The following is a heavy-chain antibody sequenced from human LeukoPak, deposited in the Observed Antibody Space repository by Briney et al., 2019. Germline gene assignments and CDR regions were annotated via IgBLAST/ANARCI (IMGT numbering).Heavy chain of an antibody. Sequence: ASVKVSCKASGYTFTGYYMHWVRQAPGQGLEWMGWISAYNGNTNYAQKLQGRVTMTTDTSTSTAYMELRSLRSDDTAVYYCARRGYYDSSGYPNAFDIWGQGTMVTVSS. J-gene: IGHJ3*02. V-gene: IGHV1-18*04. CDR1: GYTFTGYY. D-gene: IGHD3-22*01. CDR3: ARRGYYDSSGYPNAFDI. CDR2: ISAYNGNT.